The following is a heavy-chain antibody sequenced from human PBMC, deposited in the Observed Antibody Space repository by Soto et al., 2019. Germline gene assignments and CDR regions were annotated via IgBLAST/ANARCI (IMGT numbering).Heavy chain of an antibody. CDR3: AREGVTRNYYHYGMNV. J-gene: IGHJ6*04. CDR1: GGSISSYY. CDR2: IYYSEST. Sequence: SEPLSLTCTVSGGSISSYYWSWIRQPPGKGLEWIGYIYYSESTNYNSSLKSRVPISVDTSKNQFSLKLSSVTAADTAVFYCAREGVTRNYYHYGMNVWGKGNTGTVSS. D-gene: IGHD2-21*02. V-gene: IGHV4-59*01.